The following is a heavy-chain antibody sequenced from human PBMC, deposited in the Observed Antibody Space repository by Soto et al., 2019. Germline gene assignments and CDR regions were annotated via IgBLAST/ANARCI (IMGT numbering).Heavy chain of an antibody. CDR1: GFTFSSYA. V-gene: IGHV3-30-3*01. CDR2: ISYDGSNK. CDR3: ARDRRDCTNGVCWPHYYYGMDV. Sequence: GGSLRLSCAASGFTFSSYAMHWVRQAPGKGLEWVAVISYDGSNKYYADSVKGRFTISRDNSKNTLYLQMNSLRAEDTAVYYCARDRRDCTNGVCWPHYYYGMDVWGQGTTVTVSS. D-gene: IGHD2-8*01. J-gene: IGHJ6*02.